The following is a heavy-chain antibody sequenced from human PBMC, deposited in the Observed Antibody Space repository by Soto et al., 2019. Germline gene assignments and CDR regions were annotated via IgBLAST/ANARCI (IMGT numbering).Heavy chain of an antibody. CDR1: GFTFSSYA. CDR3: ARELGQFGNYYGMDV. CDR2: ISYDGSNK. D-gene: IGHD3-16*01. Sequence: GGSLRLSCAASGFTFSSYAMHWVRQAPGKGLEWVAVISYDGSNKYYADSVKGRFTISRDNSKNTLYLQMNSLRAEDTAVYYCARELGQFGNYYGMDVWGQGTTVTVSS. V-gene: IGHV3-30-3*01. J-gene: IGHJ6*02.